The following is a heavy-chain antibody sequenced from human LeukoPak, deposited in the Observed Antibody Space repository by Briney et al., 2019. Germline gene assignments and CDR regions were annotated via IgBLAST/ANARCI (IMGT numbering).Heavy chain of an antibody. CDR3: ARRGITMISPFDY. D-gene: IGHD3-22*01. CDR1: GGSISSSSYY. CDR2: IYYSGST. J-gene: IGHJ4*02. Sequence: PSETLSLTCTVSGGSISSSSYYWGWIRQPPGKGLEWIGSIYYSGSTYYNPSLKSRVTISVDTSKNQFSLKLSSVTAADTAVYYCARRGITMISPFDYWGQGTLVTVSS. V-gene: IGHV4-39*01.